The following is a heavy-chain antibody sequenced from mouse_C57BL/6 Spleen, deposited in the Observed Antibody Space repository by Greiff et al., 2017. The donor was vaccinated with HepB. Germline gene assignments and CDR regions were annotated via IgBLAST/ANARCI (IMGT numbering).Heavy chain of an antibody. Sequence: QVQLQQPGAELVRPGSSVKLSCKASGYTFTSYWMHWVKQRPIQGLEWIGNIDPSDSETHYNQKFKDKATLTVDKSSSTAYMQLSSLTSEDSAVYYCARELGSSGAWFAYWGQGTLVTVSA. V-gene: IGHV1-52*01. CDR2: IDPSDSET. D-gene: IGHD1-1*01. CDR1: GYTFTSYW. CDR3: ARELGSSGAWFAY. J-gene: IGHJ3*01.